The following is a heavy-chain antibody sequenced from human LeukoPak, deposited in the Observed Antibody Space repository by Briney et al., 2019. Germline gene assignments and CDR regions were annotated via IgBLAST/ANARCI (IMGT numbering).Heavy chain of an antibody. J-gene: IGHJ4*02. CDR3: ARAGGFFSPFGY. CDR2: IYYSGGT. V-gene: IGHV4-39*07. Sequence: PSETLSLTCTVSGGSISSGDYYWSWIRQPPGKGLEWIGSIYYSGGTYYNPSLKSRVTISVDTSKNQSSLKLSSVTAADTAVYYCARAGGFFSPFGYWGQGTLVTVSS. CDR1: GGSISSGDYY. D-gene: IGHD3-3*01.